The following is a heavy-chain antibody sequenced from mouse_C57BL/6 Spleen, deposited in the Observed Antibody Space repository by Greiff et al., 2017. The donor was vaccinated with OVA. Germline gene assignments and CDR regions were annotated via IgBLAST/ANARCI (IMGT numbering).Heavy chain of an antibody. CDR2: ISYDGSN. D-gene: IGHD2-3*01. V-gene: IGHV3-6*01. J-gene: IGHJ2*01. CDR1: GYSITSGYS. Sequence: ESGPGLVKPSQSLSLTCSVTGYSITSGYSWNWIRQFPGNKLEWMGYISYDGSNNYNPSLKNRISITRDTSKNQFFLKLNSVTTEDTATYYCARDPLDGYYVEYWGQGTTLTVSS. CDR3: ARDPLDGYYVEY.